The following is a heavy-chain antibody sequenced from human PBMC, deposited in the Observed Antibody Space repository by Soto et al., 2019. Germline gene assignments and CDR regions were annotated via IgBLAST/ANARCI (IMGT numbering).Heavy chain of an antibody. CDR3: ARDSPGYDILTGYYNRTSSWFDP. CDR2: MNPNSGNT. Sequence: GASVKVSCKASGYTFTSYDINWVRQATGQGLEWMGWMNPNSGNTGYAQKFQGRVTMTRNTSISTAYMELSSLRSEDTAVYYCARDSPGYDILTGYYNRTSSWFDPWGQGTLVTVSS. V-gene: IGHV1-8*01. J-gene: IGHJ5*02. D-gene: IGHD3-9*01. CDR1: GYTFTSYD.